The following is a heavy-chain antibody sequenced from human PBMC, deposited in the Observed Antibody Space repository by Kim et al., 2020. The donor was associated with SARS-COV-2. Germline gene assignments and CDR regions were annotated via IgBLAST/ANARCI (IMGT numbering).Heavy chain of an antibody. J-gene: IGHJ4*02. D-gene: IGHD2-8*01. CDR1: GYTFTSYA. Sequence: ASVKVSCKASGYTFTSYAMHWVRQAPGQRLEWMGWINAGNGNTKYSQKFQGRVTITRDTSASTAYMELSSLRSEDTAVYYCAREREGGDIVLMYYFDYWGQGTLVTVSS. CDR3: AREREGGDIVLMYYFDY. CDR2: INAGNGNT. V-gene: IGHV1-3*01.